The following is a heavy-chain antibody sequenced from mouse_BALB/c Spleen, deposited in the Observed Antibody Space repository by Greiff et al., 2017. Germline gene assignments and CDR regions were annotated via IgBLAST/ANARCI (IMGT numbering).Heavy chain of an antibody. V-gene: IGHV1S81*02. CDR2: INPSNGRT. J-gene: IGHJ3*01. D-gene: IGHD2-1*01. CDR1: GYTFTSYW. Sequence: VQLQQSGTVLARPGASVKMSCKASGYTFTSYWMHWVKQRPGQGLEWIGEINPSNGRTNYNEKFKSKATLTADKSSSTAYMQLSSLTSEDSAVYYCARSYGNYAWFAYWGQGTLVTVSA. CDR3: ARSYGNYAWFAY.